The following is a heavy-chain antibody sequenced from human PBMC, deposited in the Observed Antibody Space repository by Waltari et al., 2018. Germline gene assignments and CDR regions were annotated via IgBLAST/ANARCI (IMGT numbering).Heavy chain of an antibody. D-gene: IGHD3-10*01. CDR2: IYTSGST. CDR3: AISSARITMVRGVSPYFDY. Sequence: QVQLQEPGPGLVKPSQTLSLTCTVSGGSIGRGSYYWSWIRQPAGEGREWIGRIYTSGSTNYNPSLKSRVTISVDTSKNQFSLKLSSVTAADTAVYYCAISSARITMVRGVSPYFDYWGQGTLVTVSS. V-gene: IGHV4-61*02. CDR1: GGSIGRGSYY. J-gene: IGHJ4*02.